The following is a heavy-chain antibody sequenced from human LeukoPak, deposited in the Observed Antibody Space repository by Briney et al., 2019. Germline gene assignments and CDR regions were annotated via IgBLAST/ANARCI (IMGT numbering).Heavy chain of an antibody. CDR2: IYYSGST. V-gene: IGHV4-59*12. D-gene: IGHD3-3*01. J-gene: IGHJ6*03. Sequence: TSETLSLTCTVSGGSISSYCWSWIRQPPGKGLEWIGYIYYSGSTNYNPSLKSRVTISVDTSKNQFSLKLSSVTAADTAVYYCARGLHDKHWSAFRYMDVWGKGTTVTVSS. CDR1: GGSISSYC. CDR3: ARGLHDKHWSAFRYMDV.